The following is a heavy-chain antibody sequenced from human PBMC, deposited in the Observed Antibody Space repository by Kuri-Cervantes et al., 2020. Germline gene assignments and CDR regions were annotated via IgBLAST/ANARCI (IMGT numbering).Heavy chain of an antibody. CDR2: ISAYNGNT. CDR3: ARVAPSIAAAYYFDY. V-gene: IGHV1-18*01. CDR1: GYTFTSYG. D-gene: IGHD6-13*01. J-gene: IGHJ4*02. Sequence: ASVKVSCKASGYTFTSYGISWVRQAPGQGLEWMGWISAYNGNTNYAQKLQGRVTMTTDTSTSTAYMELSSLRSEDTAVYYCARVAPSIAAAYYFDYWGQGTLVTVSS.